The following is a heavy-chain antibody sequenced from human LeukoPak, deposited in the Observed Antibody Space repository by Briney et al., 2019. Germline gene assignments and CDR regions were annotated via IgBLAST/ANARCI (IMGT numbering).Heavy chain of an antibody. D-gene: IGHD4-17*01. V-gene: IGHV3-33*01. Sequence: GGSLRLSCVASGFTFNSFAMHWVRQAPGKGLEWVAVIWYGGSNKYYADSVKGRFTISRDNSKNTVYLQMNSLRAEDSAIYYCARPYGDYYFDYWGQGTLVTVSS. J-gene: IGHJ4*02. CDR1: GFTFNSFA. CDR3: ARPYGDYYFDY. CDR2: IWYGGSNK.